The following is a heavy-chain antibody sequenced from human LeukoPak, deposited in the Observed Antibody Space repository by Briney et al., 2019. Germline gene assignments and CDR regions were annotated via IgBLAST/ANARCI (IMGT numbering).Heavy chain of an antibody. CDR3: ARVVGATVDY. CDR1: GFTFSSYA. CDR2: ISSNGGST. D-gene: IGHD1-26*01. J-gene: IGHJ4*02. V-gene: IGHV3-64*01. Sequence: GGSLRLSCAASGFTFSSYAMHWVRQAPGKGLEYVSAISSNGGSTYYANSVKGRFTISRDNSKNTLYLQMGSLRAEDMAVYYCARVVGATVDYWGQGTLVTVSS.